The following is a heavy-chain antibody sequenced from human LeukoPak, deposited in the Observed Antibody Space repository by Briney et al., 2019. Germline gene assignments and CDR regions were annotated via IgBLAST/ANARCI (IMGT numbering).Heavy chain of an antibody. D-gene: IGHD6-13*01. Sequence: WVRQAPGKGXEXXXSISSSSSYIYYADSVKGRFTISRDNAKNSLYLQMNSLRAEDTAVYYCARDPVAAAGTDYWGQGTLVTVSS. V-gene: IGHV3-21*01. CDR3: ARDPVAAAGTDY. J-gene: IGHJ4*02. CDR2: ISSSSSYI.